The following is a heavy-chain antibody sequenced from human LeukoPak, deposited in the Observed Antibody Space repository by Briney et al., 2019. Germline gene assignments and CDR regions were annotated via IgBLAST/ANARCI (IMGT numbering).Heavy chain of an antibody. V-gene: IGHV4-59*01. CDR2: IYYSGST. CDR1: GDSMNNYY. J-gene: IGHJ4*02. CDR3: VRSRHLDY. D-gene: IGHD2-2*01. Sequence: PSETLSLTCNVSGDSMNNYYWSWIRQPPGKGLEWIGYIYYSGSTNHNPSLKGRVTISVDTSKNQFSLKLSSATAADTAVYYCVRSRHLDYWGRGTPVTVSS.